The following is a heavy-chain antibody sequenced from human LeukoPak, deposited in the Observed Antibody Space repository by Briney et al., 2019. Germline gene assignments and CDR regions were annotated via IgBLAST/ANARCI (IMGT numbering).Heavy chain of an antibody. V-gene: IGHV3-23*01. CDR3: ARGRMATVYYAMDV. CDR1: GFTLSTYS. J-gene: IGHJ6*02. Sequence: GGSLRLSCAASGFTLSTYSMSWVRQAPGKGLECVSVITGTGGRTYYADSVKGRFTISRDNSKNTLYLQMNSLGAEDTAVYYCARGRMATVYYAMDVWDQGTTVTVSS. CDR2: ITGTGGRT. D-gene: IGHD5-24*01.